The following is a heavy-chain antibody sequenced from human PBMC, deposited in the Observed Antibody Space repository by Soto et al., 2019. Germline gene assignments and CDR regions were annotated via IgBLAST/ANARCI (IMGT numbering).Heavy chain of an antibody. V-gene: IGHV1-46*01. CDR2: INPSGGST. D-gene: IGHD6-13*01. J-gene: IGHJ4*02. CDR1: GYTFTSYY. CDR3: ARGGYSSSWYESYFHY. Sequence: DSVKVSCKASGYTFTSYYMHWVRQAPGQGLEWMGIINPSGGSTSYAQKFQGRVTMTRDTSTSTVYMELSSLRSEDTAVYYCARGGYSSSWYESYFHYWGQGTLVTVLL.